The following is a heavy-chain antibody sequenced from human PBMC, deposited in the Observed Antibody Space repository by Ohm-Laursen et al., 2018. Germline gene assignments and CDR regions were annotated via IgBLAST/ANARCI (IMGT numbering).Heavy chain of an antibody. CDR3: ARIPPGDNSYFDF. D-gene: IGHD4-23*01. V-gene: IGHV2-70*11. CDR1: GFALSTGGMC. J-gene: IGHJ4*02. CDR2: IDWDDDK. Sequence: PTQTLTLTRTFSGFALSTGGMCVRWIRQPPGKAPEWLARIDWDDDKYYNPSLRTRLTISKDTSKNQVDLTMTNMDPVDTATYYCARIPPGDNSYFDFWGQGILVTVSS.